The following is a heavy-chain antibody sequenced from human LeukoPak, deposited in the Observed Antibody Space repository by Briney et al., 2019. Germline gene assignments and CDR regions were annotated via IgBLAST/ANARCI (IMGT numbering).Heavy chain of an antibody. Sequence: GGSLRLSCAASGFTFSTSAMSWVRQAPGKGLEWVSSFSGNGGPTYYGDSVKGRFTISRDNSKDTIYLQMNSLRVEDTAVYYCAKLRGATINAWYFDYWGQGTLVTVSS. CDR2: FSGNGGPT. CDR3: AKLRGATINAWYFDY. J-gene: IGHJ4*02. D-gene: IGHD5-12*01. V-gene: IGHV3-23*01. CDR1: GFTFSTSA.